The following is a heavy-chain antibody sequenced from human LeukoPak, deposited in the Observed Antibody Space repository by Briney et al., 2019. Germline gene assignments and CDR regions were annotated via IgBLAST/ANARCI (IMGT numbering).Heavy chain of an antibody. V-gene: IGHV5-51*01. Sequence: GESLQISCKGSGYSFTSYWIGWVRQLPGKGLEWMGIIYPGDSDTRYSPSFQGQVTISADKSISTAYLQWSSLKASDTAMYYCARLDVVVAATKLDYWGQGTLVTVSS. CDR2: IYPGDSDT. CDR1: GYSFTSYW. CDR3: ARLDVVVAATKLDY. J-gene: IGHJ4*02. D-gene: IGHD2-15*01.